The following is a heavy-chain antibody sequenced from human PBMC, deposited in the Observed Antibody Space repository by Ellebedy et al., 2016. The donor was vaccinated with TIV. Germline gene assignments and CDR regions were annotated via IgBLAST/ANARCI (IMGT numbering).Heavy chain of an antibody. J-gene: IGHJ4*02. Sequence: SLKISXAASGFTFDDHAMHWVRQAPGKGLEWVSTISWNSGSIDYADSVKGRFTISRDNGKNSLYLQMNSLRLEDTAFYYCARDSGSYPFDYWGLGALVTVSS. CDR2: ISWNSGSI. CDR3: ARDSGSYPFDY. V-gene: IGHV3-9*01. D-gene: IGHD3-16*02. CDR1: GFTFDDHA.